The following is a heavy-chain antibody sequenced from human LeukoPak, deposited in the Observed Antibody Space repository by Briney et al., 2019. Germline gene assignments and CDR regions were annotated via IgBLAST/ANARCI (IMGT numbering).Heavy chain of an antibody. CDR2: IYISGST. J-gene: IGHJ4*02. V-gene: IGHV4-4*07. Sequence: SETLSLTCTVSGGSISTYYWSWIRQSAGKGLEWIGRIYISGSTYYNPSLTSRVTMSVDTSKNQFSLKLSSVSAAETAVYYCARGVGLHVYYFDYWGQGSLVPVSS. D-gene: IGHD3-16*01. CDR1: GGSISTYY. CDR3: ARGVGLHVYYFDY.